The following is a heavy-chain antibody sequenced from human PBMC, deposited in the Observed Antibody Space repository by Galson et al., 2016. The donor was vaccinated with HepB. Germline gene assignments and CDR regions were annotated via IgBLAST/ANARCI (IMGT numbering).Heavy chain of an antibody. Sequence: SLRLSCAASGFTLSTSTMHWVRQAPGKGLEWVAAVRYDGNNKNYADSVKGRFTISRDNSKSTLFLQMNSLRAEDTAVYYCAREGAFTYYDILTGYSPPDAFDVWGQGTMVTVSS. CDR2: VRYDGNNK. D-gene: IGHD3-9*01. J-gene: IGHJ3*01. V-gene: IGHV3-33*01. CDR3: AREGAFTYYDILTGYSPPDAFDV. CDR1: GFTLSTST.